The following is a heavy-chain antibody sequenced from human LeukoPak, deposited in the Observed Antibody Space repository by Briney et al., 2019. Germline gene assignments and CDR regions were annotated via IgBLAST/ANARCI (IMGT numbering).Heavy chain of an antibody. J-gene: IGHJ4*02. D-gene: IGHD4-11*01. Sequence: GGSLRLSCAGSGFTFSSYGMHWVRQAPGKGLEWVAVISYDGSNKYYADSVKGRFTISRDNSKNTLYLQMNSLRAEDMAVYYCARDPGAGPESTTLFLDYWGQGTLVTVSS. CDR2: ISYDGSNK. V-gene: IGHV3-30*03. CDR3: ARDPGAGPESTTLFLDY. CDR1: GFTFSSYG.